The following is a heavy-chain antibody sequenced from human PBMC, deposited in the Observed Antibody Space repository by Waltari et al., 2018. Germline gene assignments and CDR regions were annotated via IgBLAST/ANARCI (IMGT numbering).Heavy chain of an antibody. J-gene: IGHJ3*02. V-gene: IGHV3-21*01. CDR3: ARVCSSTSCYRDAFDI. CDR1: GFTFSRYS. CDR2: ISSSSSYI. Sequence: EVQLVESGGDLVKPGGSLRLSCAASGFTFSRYSMNWVPRAPGKGLEWASSISSSSSYIYYADSVKGRFTISRDNAKNSLYLQMNSLRAEDTAVYYCARVCSSTSCYRDAFDIWGQGTMVTVSS. D-gene: IGHD2-2*01.